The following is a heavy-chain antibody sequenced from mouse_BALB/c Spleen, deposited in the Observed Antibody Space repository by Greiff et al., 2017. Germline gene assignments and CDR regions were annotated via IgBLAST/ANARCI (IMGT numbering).Heavy chain of an antibody. CDR2: IYPGSGST. J-gene: IGHJ3*01. V-gene: IGHV1-77*01. CDR3: AREGQTGTSWFAY. CDR1: GYTFTDYV. Sequence: VKLVESGPELVKPGASVKMSCKASGYTFTDYVISWVKQRTGQGLEWIGEIYPGSGSTYYNEKFKGKATLTADKSSNTAYMQLSSLTSEDSAVYFCAREGQTGTSWFAYWGQGTLVTVSA. D-gene: IGHD4-1*01.